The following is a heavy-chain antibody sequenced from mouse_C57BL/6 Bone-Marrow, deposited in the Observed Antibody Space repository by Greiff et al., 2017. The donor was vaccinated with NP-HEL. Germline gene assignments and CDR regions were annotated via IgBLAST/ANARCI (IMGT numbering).Heavy chain of an antibody. CDR1: GFTFSSYT. J-gene: IGHJ1*03. D-gene: IGHD1-1*01. CDR2: ISGGGGNT. V-gene: IGHV5-9*01. CDR3: ARPFSTVRYFDV. Sequence: EVKLVESGGGLVKPGGSLKLSCAASGFTFSSYTMSWVRQTPEKRLEWVATISGGGGNTYYPDSVKGRFTISRDNAKNTLYLQMSSLRSEDTALYYCARPFSTVRYFDVWGTGTTVTVSS.